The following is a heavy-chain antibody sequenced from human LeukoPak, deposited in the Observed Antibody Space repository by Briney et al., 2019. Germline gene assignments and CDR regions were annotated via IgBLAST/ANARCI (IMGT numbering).Heavy chain of an antibody. CDR1: GFTFDDYA. Sequence: GRSLRLSCAASGFTFDDYAMHWVRQAPGKGLEWVSGISWNSGSIGYADSVEGRFTISRDNAKNSLYLQMNSLRAEDTALYYCAKDIRGRYSGSYTFDYWGQGTLVTVSS. V-gene: IGHV3-9*01. J-gene: IGHJ4*02. CDR3: AKDIRGRYSGSYTFDY. D-gene: IGHD1-26*01. CDR2: ISWNSGSI.